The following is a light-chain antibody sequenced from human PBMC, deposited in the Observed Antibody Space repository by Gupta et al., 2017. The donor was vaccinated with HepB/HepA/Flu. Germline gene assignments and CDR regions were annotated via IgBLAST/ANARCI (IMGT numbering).Light chain of an antibody. CDR2: DVT. V-gene: IGLV2-14*03. CDR3: SSYTSNNTYV. CDR1: SSDIGGYNY. Sequence: QSALTQPASVSGSPGQSITIPCTGTSSDIGGYNYVSWYQQHPGKAPKLMIYDVTNRPSGVSNRFSGSKSGNTASLTISGLQAEDETDYYCSSYTSNNTYVFGPGTKVTVL. J-gene: IGLJ1*01.